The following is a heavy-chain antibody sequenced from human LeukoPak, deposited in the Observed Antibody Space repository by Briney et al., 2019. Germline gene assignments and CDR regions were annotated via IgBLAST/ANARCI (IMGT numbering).Heavy chain of an antibody. CDR3: ARQRGYSYTIGAFDI. CDR2: INHSGST. D-gene: IGHD5-18*01. Sequence: SETLSLTCAVYGGSFSGYYWSWIRQPPGKGLEWIGEINHSGSTNYNPSLKSRVTISVDTSKNQFSLKLSSVTAADTAVYYCARQRGYSYTIGAFDIWGQGTMVTVSS. J-gene: IGHJ3*02. V-gene: IGHV4-34*01. CDR1: GGSFSGYY.